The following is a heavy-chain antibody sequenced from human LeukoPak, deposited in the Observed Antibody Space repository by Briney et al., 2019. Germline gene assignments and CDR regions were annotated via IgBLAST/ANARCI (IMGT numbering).Heavy chain of an antibody. CDR1: GFSLSTSGVG. V-gene: IGHV2-5*02. CDR3: AHRGYSYGYLAFDI. J-gene: IGHJ3*02. D-gene: IGHD5-18*01. Sequence: SGPTLVKPPQTLTLTCTFSGFSLSTSGVGVGWIRQPPGKALEWLALIYWDDDKRYSPSLESRLTITKDTSKNQVVLTMTNMDPVDTATYYCAHRGYSYGYLAFDIWGQGTMVTVSS. CDR2: IYWDDDK.